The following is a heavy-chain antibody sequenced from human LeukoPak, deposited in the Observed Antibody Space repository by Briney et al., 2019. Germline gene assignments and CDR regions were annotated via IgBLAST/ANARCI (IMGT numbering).Heavy chain of an antibody. CDR1: GYTFTGYS. V-gene: IGHV1-2*02. D-gene: IGHD6-13*01. CDR2: ISPNSGGT. J-gene: IGHJ4*02. CDR3: ARDLSIAAPGTDFDY. Sequence: ASVTVSCTSSGYTFTGYSVDWVRQAPGQGLEWMGWISPNSGGTNQGRVTMTRDTSTSTAYMELSRLTSDDAAVYYCARDLSIAAPGTDFDYWGQGTLVTVSS.